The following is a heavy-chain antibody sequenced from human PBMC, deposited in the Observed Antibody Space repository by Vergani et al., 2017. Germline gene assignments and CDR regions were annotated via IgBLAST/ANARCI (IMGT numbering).Heavy chain of an antibody. CDR2: IRYDGSNK. V-gene: IGHV3-30*02. CDR1: GFIYSSYG. D-gene: IGHD3-10*02. Sequence: QVQLVESGGGVVQPGGSLRLSCAAAGFIYSSYGMHWVRQAPGKGLEWVAFIRYDGSNKYYADSVKGRFTISRDNSKNTLYLQMNSLRAEDTAVSYCAKCTSRASGCSGPDGYGGQGTLLTVSS. J-gene: IGHJ4*02. CDR3: AKCTSRASGCSGPDGY.